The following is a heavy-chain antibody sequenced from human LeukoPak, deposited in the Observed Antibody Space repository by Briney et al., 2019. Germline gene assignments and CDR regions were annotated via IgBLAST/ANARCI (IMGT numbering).Heavy chain of an antibody. J-gene: IGHJ6*02. Sequence: GGSLRLSCAASGFTFSDYYMSWIRQAPGKGLEWVSYISSSGSTIYYADSVKGRFTISRDNAKNSLYLQMNSLGAEDTAVYYCARDPSYGDYGFYYYGMDVWGQGTTVTVSS. D-gene: IGHD4-17*01. CDR3: ARDPSYGDYGFYYYGMDV. CDR2: ISSSGSTI. V-gene: IGHV3-11*01. CDR1: GFTFSDYY.